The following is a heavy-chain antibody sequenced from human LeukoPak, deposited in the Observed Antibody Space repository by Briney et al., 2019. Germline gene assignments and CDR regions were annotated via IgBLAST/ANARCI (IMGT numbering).Heavy chain of an antibody. Sequence: PGGSLRLSCAASGFTFSDYYMNWVRRAPGKGLEWVSSISSSSTFIYYADSVKGRFTISRDDAKNSLLLEMNSLRVEDAAVYYCAILVGLRGYGLDVWGQGTPVTVSS. CDR1: GFTFSDYY. D-gene: IGHD3-10*01. CDR3: AILVGLRGYGLDV. CDR2: ISSSSTFI. V-gene: IGHV3-21*01. J-gene: IGHJ6*02.